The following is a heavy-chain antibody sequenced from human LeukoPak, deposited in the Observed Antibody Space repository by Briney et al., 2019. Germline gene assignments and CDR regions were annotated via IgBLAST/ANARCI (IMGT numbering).Heavy chain of an antibody. Sequence: GSSVKVSCKASGGTFSSYAISWVRQAPGQGLEWMGGIIPIFGTANYAQKFQGRVTITADESTSTAYMELSSLRSEDTAVYYCASSLWFGDLGETEEYYFDYWGQGTLVTVSS. V-gene: IGHV1-69*01. CDR1: GGTFSSYA. CDR3: ASSLWFGDLGETEEYYFDY. CDR2: IIPIFGTA. D-gene: IGHD3-10*01. J-gene: IGHJ4*02.